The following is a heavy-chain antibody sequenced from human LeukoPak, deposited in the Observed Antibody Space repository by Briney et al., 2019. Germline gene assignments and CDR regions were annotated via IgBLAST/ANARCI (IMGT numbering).Heavy chain of an antibody. CDR2: ISAYSGNT. J-gene: IGHJ5*02. V-gene: IGHV1-18*04. CDR3: ARDGDCSGGSCYSTGWFDP. CDR1: GYTFTSYG. D-gene: IGHD2-15*01. Sequence: GASVKVSCKASGYTFTSYGISWVRQAPGQGLEWMGWISAYSGNTNYAQKLQGRVTMTTDTSTSTAYMELRSLRSDDTAVYHCARDGDCSGGSCYSTGWFDPWGQGTLVTVSS.